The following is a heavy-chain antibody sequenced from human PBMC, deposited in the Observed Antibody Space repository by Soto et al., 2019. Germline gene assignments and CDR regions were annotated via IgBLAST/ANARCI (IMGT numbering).Heavy chain of an antibody. CDR1: GFTFSSYA. Sequence: GGSLRLSCAASGFTFSSYAMHWVRQAPGKGLEWVAVISYDGSNKYYADSVKGRFTISRDNSKNTLYLQMNSLRAEDTAVYYCARDLFDSWGQGTLVTVSS. CDR2: ISYDGSNK. CDR3: ARDLFDS. J-gene: IGHJ5*01. V-gene: IGHV3-30-3*01.